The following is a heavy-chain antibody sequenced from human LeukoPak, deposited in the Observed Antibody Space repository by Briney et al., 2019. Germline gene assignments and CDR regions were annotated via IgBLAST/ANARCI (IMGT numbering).Heavy chain of an antibody. CDR1: GGSISSYY. J-gene: IGHJ4*02. CDR2: IYYSGST. D-gene: IGHD1-1*01. V-gene: IGHV4-59*01. CDR3: ARGNWNEAYYFDY. Sequence: SETLSLTCTVSGGSISSYYWSWIRQPPGKGLEWIGYIYYSGSTNYYPSPKSRVTISVDTSKNQFSLKLSSVTAADTAVYYCARGNWNEAYYFDYWGQGTLVTVSS.